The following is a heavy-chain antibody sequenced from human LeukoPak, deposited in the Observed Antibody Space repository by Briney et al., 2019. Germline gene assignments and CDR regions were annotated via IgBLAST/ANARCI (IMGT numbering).Heavy chain of an antibody. D-gene: IGHD2-2*01. CDR2: IQAKAYGGAT. J-gene: IGHJ4*02. Sequence: QPGGSLRLSCSTSGFTFGDYAMSWVRQAPGKGLEWVGFIQAKAYGGATKYAASVNGRFSISRDDSQSIANLQMNDLKTEDTAVYYCTRAPHPRCSSSGCYLDYWGQGTLATVSS. V-gene: IGHV3-49*04. CDR1: GFTFGDYA. CDR3: TRAPHPRCSSSGCYLDY.